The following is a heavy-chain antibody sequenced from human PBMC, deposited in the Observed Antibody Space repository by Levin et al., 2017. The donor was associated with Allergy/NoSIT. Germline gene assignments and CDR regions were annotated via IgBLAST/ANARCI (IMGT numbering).Heavy chain of an antibody. V-gene: IGHV1-8*01. CDR3: ARVYYYDSSGYYMYDY. D-gene: IGHD3-22*01. CDR1: GYTFSSYD. J-gene: IGHJ4*02. Sequence: GESLKISCKASGYTFSSYDISWVRQATGQGLEWMGWMNPNNGNTGYAQKFQGRVTMTRDTSISTAYMELSSLRSEDTAVYYCARVYYYDSSGYYMYDYWGQGTLVTVSS. CDR2: MNPNNGNT.